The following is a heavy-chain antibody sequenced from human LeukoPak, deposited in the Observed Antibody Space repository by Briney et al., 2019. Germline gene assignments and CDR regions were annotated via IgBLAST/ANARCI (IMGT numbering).Heavy chain of an antibody. CDR1: GFSLSDYY. J-gene: IGHJ4*02. CDR2: LSMSGTST. D-gene: IGHD1-14*01. V-gene: IGHV3-11*01. CDR3: AGVHLRPH. Sequence: GGTLRLSCAASGFSLSDYYVTWIRQPPGKGLEWVSYLSMSGTSTKYADSVKGRFTISRDNAKNLVFLDMTGLRADDTAVYYCAGVHLRPHWGQGTLVTVSS.